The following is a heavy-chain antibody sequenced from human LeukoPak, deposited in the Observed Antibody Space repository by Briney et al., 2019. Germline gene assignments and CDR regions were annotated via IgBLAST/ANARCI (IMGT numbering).Heavy chain of an antibody. V-gene: IGHV3-9*03. D-gene: IGHD3-22*01. Sequence: GRSLRLSXAASGFTFDDYAMHWVRQAPGKGPEWVSGISWNSGSIGYADSVKGRFTISRDNAKNSLYLQMNSLRAEDMALYYCAKVATRYYDSSGYYSHYFDYWGQGNLVTVSS. CDR2: ISWNSGSI. CDR3: AKVATRYYDSSGYYSHYFDY. J-gene: IGHJ4*02. CDR1: GFTFDDYA.